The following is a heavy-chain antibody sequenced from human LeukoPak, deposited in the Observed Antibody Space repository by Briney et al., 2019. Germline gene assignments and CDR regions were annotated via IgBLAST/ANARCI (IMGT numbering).Heavy chain of an antibody. CDR2: IYSGGST. J-gene: IGHJ6*03. V-gene: IGHV3-53*01. CDR3: ASGSGSYRTPYYYIDV. D-gene: IGHD3-10*01. Sequence: GGSLRLSCAASGFTVSSNYMSWVRQAPGKGLEWVSVIYSGGSTYYADSVKGRFTISRDNSKNTLYLQMNSLRAEDTAVYYCASGSGSYRTPYYYIDVWGKGTTVTVSS. CDR1: GFTVSSNY.